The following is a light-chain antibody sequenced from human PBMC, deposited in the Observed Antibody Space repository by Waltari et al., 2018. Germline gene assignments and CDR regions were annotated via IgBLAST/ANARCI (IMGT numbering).Light chain of an antibody. Sequence: DIQMTQSPSSLSASVGDRVTITCRASQSISSYLNWYQQKPGKAPKLLIYAASSLQSGVPSRFSGSGSGTDVTLTISSLQPEDFATYYCQQSYSTLLFGQGTKLEIK. V-gene: IGKV1-39*01. CDR3: QQSYSTLL. J-gene: IGKJ2*01. CDR2: AAS. CDR1: QSISSY.